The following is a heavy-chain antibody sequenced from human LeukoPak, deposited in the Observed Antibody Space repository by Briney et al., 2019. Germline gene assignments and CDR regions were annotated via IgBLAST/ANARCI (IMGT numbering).Heavy chain of an antibody. CDR3: ARDEDRWFDP. CDR2: ISSSSSYI. V-gene: IGHV3-21*01. Sequence: GGSLRLSCAASGFTFSSYSMNWVRQAPGKGLEWVSSISSSSSYIYYADSVKGRFTISRDNAKNSLYLQMNSPRAEDTAVYYCARDEDRWFDPWGQGTLVTVSS. CDR1: GFTFSSYS. J-gene: IGHJ5*02.